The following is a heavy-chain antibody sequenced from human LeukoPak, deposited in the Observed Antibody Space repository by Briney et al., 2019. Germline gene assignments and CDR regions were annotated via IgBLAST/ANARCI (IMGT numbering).Heavy chain of an antibody. CDR1: GFTFSSYA. CDR2: ISSNGGST. V-gene: IGHV3-64*01. CDR3: ASDLGSGLYHAFDI. J-gene: IGHJ3*02. Sequence: GGSLRLSCAASGFTFSSYAMHWVRQAPGKGLEYVSAISSNGGSTSYANSVKGRFTISRDNSKNTLYLQMGSLRAEDMAVYYCASDLGSGLYHAFDIWGQGTMVTVSS. D-gene: IGHD2-15*01.